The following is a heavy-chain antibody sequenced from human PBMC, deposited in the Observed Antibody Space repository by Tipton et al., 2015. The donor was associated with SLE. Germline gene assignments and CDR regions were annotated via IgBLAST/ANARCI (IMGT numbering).Heavy chain of an antibody. CDR2: IYNSGSS. D-gene: IGHD5-12*01. V-gene: IGHV4-59*07. CDR3: ARSRGNSGYDYFYYYYGLDV. J-gene: IGHJ6*02. CDR1: GGSISSSY. Sequence: TLSLTCSVSGGSISSSYWSWIRQPPGKGLEWIGYIYNSGSSSYNPSLKSRVTMSVDTSRDQFSLRLSSVTAADTAVYFCARSRGNSGYDYFYYYYGLDVWGQGP.